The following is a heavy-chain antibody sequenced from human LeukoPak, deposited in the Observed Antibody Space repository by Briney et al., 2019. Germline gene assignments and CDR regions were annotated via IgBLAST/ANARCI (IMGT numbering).Heavy chain of an antibody. Sequence: GGSLRLSCAASGSTFSSFSMSCVRQAPGQGLEWVSTIRGSGRSAFYADSVRGRFTISRDNTKNIVYLQMNSPRAEDTAVYFCAKDPRYRRSTSCYFHLWGQGNLVTVSS. CDR3: AKDPRYRRSTSCYFHL. CDR2: IRGSGRSA. D-gene: IGHD2-2*01. V-gene: IGHV3-23*01. CDR1: GSTFSSFS. J-gene: IGHJ4*02.